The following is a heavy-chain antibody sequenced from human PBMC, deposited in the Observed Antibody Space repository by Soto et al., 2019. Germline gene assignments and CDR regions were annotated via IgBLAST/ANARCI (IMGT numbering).Heavy chain of an antibody. CDR2: INENGANT. V-gene: IGHV3-23*01. CDR3: EKVTSPFVVVPAFNY. Sequence: PGGSLRLSCAASGFAFGDRPMTWVRQAPGKALEWVSTINENGANTHYADSVKGRFTISRDNSKNTLYLQMNSLRAEDTAVYYCEKVTSPFVVVPAFNYWGQGTLVTVSS. D-gene: IGHD2-2*01. J-gene: IGHJ4*02. CDR1: GFAFGDRP.